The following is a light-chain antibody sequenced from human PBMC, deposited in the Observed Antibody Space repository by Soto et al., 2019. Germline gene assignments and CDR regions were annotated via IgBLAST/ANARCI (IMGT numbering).Light chain of an antibody. CDR1: QSLLHSRGDNY. CDR3: MQAQQIPRT. V-gene: IGKV2-28*01. Sequence: DIVLTQSPLSLSVTPGEPASISCRSSQSLLHSRGDNYLDWYVQKPGQSPQLLIYLGSNRASGVPDRFSGSGSDTYFTLRISRVEAEDVGVYYCMQAQQIPRTFGQGTKVEI. J-gene: IGKJ1*01. CDR2: LGS.